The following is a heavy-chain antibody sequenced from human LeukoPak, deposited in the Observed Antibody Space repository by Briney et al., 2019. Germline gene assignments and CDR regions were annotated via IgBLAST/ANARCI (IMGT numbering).Heavy chain of an antibody. J-gene: IGHJ4*02. V-gene: IGHV4-59*08. D-gene: IGHD1-26*01. Sequence: SETLSLTCTVSGGSISSYYWSWIRQPPGKGLEWIGYIYYSGSTNYNPSLKSRVTISLDTSKNQFSLKLSSVTAADTAVYYCARGVYSGSVFDYWGQGTLVTVSS. CDR3: ARGVYSGSVFDY. CDR2: IYYSGST. CDR1: GGSISSYY.